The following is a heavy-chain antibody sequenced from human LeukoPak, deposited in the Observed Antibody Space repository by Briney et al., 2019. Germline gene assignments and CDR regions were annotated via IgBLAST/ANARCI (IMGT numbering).Heavy chain of an antibody. Sequence: SETLSLTCTVSGGSISSYYWSWIRQPPGKGLEWIGYFYYSGSTNYNPSLKSRVTISVDTSKNQFSLKLSSVTAADTAVYYCARYYCGGHCYGFDYRGQGTLVTVSS. J-gene: IGHJ4*02. D-gene: IGHD2-21*02. V-gene: IGHV4-59*01. CDR3: ARYYCGGHCYGFDY. CDR2: FYYSGST. CDR1: GGSISSYY.